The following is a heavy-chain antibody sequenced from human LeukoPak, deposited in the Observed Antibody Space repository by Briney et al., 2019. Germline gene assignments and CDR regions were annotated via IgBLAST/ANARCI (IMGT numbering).Heavy chain of an antibody. Sequence: GASVKVSCKASGGTFSSYVISWVRQAPGQGLEWMGRIIPIFGIANYAQKFQGRVTITADKSTSTAYMELSSLRSEDTAVYYCAKETTYYYDSSGFLGFQHWGQGTLVTVSS. D-gene: IGHD3-22*01. CDR3: AKETTYYYDSSGFLGFQH. J-gene: IGHJ1*01. CDR1: GGTFSSYV. V-gene: IGHV1-69*04. CDR2: IIPIFGIA.